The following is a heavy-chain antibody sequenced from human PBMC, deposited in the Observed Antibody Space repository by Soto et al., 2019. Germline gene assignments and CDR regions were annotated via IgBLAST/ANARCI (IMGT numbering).Heavy chain of an antibody. J-gene: IGHJ3*02. CDR3: AKDRAHVVVVAATGDDAFDI. CDR2: ISYDGSNK. Sequence: GGSLRLSCAASGFTFSSYGMHWVRQAPGKGLEWVAVISYDGSNKYYADSVKGRFTISRDNSKNTLYLQMNSLRAEDTAVYYCAKDRAHVVVVAATGDDAFDIWGQGTMVTVSS. CDR1: GFTFSSYG. D-gene: IGHD2-15*01. V-gene: IGHV3-30*18.